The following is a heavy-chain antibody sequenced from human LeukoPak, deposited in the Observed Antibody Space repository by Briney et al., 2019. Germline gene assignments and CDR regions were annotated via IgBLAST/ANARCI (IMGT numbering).Heavy chain of an antibody. CDR2: TYYRSKWYN. D-gene: IGHD3-10*01. CDR3: ARARGSPATFDY. J-gene: IGHJ4*02. Sequence: SQTLSLTCAISGDRLPSNSAAWNWIKQSPSRDLEWLGRTYYRSKWYNYYAVSVKSRITINPDTSKNQFSLQLNSVTPEDTAVYYCARARGSPATFDYWGQGTLVTVSS. V-gene: IGHV6-1*01. CDR1: GDRLPSNSAA.